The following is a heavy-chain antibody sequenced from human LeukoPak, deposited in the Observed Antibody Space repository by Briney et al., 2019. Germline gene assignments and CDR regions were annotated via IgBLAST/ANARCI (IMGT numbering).Heavy chain of an antibody. D-gene: IGHD3-9*01. CDR2: IYYSGST. Sequence: PSETLSLTCTVSGGSISSYYWSWIRQPPGEGLEWIGYIYYSGSTNYNPSLKSRVTISVDTSKNQFSLKLSSVTAADTAVYYCARGDYDILTGYNWFDPWGQGTLVTVSS. J-gene: IGHJ5*02. V-gene: IGHV4-59*08. CDR3: ARGDYDILTGYNWFDP. CDR1: GGSISSYY.